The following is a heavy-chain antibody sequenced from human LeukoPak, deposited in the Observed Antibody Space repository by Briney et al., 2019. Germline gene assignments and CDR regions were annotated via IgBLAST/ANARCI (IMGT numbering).Heavy chain of an antibody. CDR2: INPSGGST. J-gene: IGHJ6*03. Sequence: ASVKVSCKASGYTFTTYYMHWVRQAPGQGLEWMGIINPSGGSTSYAQKFQGGVTMTRDTSTSTVYMELSSLRSEDTAAYYCARERGIAVAGIMDAWGKGTTVAVSS. V-gene: IGHV1-46*01. CDR3: ARERGIAVAGIMDA. CDR1: GYTFTTYY. D-gene: IGHD6-19*01.